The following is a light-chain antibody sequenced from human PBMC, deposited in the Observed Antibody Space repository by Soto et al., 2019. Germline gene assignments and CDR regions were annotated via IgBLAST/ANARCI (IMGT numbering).Light chain of an antibody. CDR3: NSYAGSNNVV. CDR1: SSDVGGYSY. CDR2: EVS. J-gene: IGLJ2*01. V-gene: IGLV2-8*01. Sequence: SALTQPPSASGSPGQSVTISCTGTSSDVGGYSYVSWYQQHPGKAPKLMIYEVSKRPSGVPDRFSGSKSGNTASLTVSGLQAEDEADYYCNSYAGSNNVVFGGGTKLTVL.